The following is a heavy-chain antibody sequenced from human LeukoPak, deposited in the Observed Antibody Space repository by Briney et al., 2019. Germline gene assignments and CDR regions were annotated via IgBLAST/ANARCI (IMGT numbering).Heavy chain of an antibody. V-gene: IGHV4-59*11. CDR3: ARAPRASHFDY. Sequence: TLSLTCTVSGGSISSHYWSWIRQPPGKGLGWVGYNYYSGNTNYNPSLKSRVTISVDTSKNQFSLKLSSVTAADTAGYYCARAPRASHFDYCGQGTLVTVSS. CDR2: NYYSGNT. CDR1: GGSISSHY. J-gene: IGHJ4*02.